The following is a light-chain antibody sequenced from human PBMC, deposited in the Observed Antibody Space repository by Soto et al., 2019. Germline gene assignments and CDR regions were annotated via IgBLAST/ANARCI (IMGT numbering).Light chain of an antibody. J-gene: IGLJ3*02. Sequence: QSALTQPRSVSGSPGQSVTISCTGTSSDVGDYNYVSWYQQYPGQAPKLVIYDVSKRPSGVPDRFSGSKSGNTASLTISGLQAEDEADYYCCSFAGSYTFWVFGGGTKLTVL. CDR1: SSDVGDYNY. CDR2: DVS. V-gene: IGLV2-11*01. CDR3: CSFAGSYTFWV.